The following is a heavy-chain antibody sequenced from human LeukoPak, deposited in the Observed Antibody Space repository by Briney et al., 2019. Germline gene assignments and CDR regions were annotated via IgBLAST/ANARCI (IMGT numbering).Heavy chain of an antibody. CDR3: AKSDSPYSSSWYPWGY. CDR2: ISGSGGST. CDR1: GFTFSSYA. D-gene: IGHD6-13*01. V-gene: IGHV3-23*01. Sequence: GGSLRLSCAASGFTFSSYAMGWVRQAPGKGLEWVSAISGSGGSTYYADSVKGRFTISRDNSKNTLYLQMNSLRAEDTAVYYCAKSDSPYSSSWYPWGYWGQGTLVTVSS. J-gene: IGHJ4*02.